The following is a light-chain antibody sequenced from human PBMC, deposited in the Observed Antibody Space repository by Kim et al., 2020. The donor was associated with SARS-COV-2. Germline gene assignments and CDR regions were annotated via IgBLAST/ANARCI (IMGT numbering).Light chain of an antibody. CDR3: HQYGGSPGST. V-gene: IGKV3-20*01. CDR2: GAS. CDR1: QSVSNTY. J-gene: IGKJ2*01. Sequence: EIVLTQSPGTLSLSPGERATLSCRASQSVSNTYLAWYQQKPGQPPRVLIYGASSRATGIPDRFSGSGSGTDFTLTIRRLEPEDFAVYYCHQYGGSPGSTFGQGTKLEI.